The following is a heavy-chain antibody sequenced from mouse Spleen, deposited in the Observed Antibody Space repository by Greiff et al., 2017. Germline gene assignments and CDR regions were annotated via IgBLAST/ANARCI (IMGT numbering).Heavy chain of an antibody. Sequence: LQESGPGLVQPSQSLSITCTVSGFSLNSYGVHWVRQSPGKGLEWLGVIWRGGSTDYNAAFMSRLSITKDNSKSQVFFKMNSLQADDTAIYYCAKGGPYAMDYWGQGTSVTVSS. CDR1: GFSLNSYG. J-gene: IGHJ4*01. CDR3: AKGGPYAMDY. D-gene: IGHD1-1*02. CDR2: IWRGGST. V-gene: IGHV2-5*01.